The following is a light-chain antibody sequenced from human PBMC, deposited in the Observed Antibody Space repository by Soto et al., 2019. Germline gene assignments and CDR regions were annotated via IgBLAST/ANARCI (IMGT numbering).Light chain of an antibody. CDR3: QQYNSYSPIT. V-gene: IGKV1-5*03. CDR1: QSISSW. J-gene: IGKJ5*01. Sequence: DIQMTHSPSTLSASVGDRVTITCRASQSISSWLAWYQQKPGKAPKLLIYKASSLESGVPSRFSGSGSETEFTLTISSLQPDDFATYYCQQYNSYSPITFGQGTRLEIK. CDR2: KAS.